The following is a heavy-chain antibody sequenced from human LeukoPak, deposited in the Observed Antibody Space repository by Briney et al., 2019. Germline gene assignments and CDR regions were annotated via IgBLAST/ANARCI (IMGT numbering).Heavy chain of an antibody. Sequence: ASVKVSCKASGYTFTSYGISWVRQAPGQGLEWMGWISAYNGNTNYAQKLQGRVTMTTDTSTSTAYMELRSLRSDDTAVYCCARLLDTAMVTSYWFDPWGQGTLVTVSS. V-gene: IGHV1-18*01. CDR3: ARLLDTAMVTSYWFDP. J-gene: IGHJ5*02. CDR2: ISAYNGNT. CDR1: GYTFTSYG. D-gene: IGHD5-18*01.